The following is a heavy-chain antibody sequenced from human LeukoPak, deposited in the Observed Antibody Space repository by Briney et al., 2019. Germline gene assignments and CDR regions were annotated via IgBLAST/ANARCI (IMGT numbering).Heavy chain of an antibody. CDR2: IYHSGGT. Sequence: SETLSLTCAVYGGSFSGYYWSWIRHPPGKGLEWIGEIYHSGGTKYNPSLKSRVTISVDTSRNQFSLKLTSVTAADTAVYYCARFGTTVTTDYWGQGTLVTVSS. CDR3: ARFGTTVTTDY. CDR1: GGSFSGYY. V-gene: IGHV4-34*01. D-gene: IGHD4-17*01. J-gene: IGHJ4*02.